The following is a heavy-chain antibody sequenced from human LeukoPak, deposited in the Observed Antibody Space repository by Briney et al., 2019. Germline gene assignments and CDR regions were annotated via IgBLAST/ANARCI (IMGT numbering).Heavy chain of an antibody. CDR1: GFAFSNYA. J-gene: IGHJ4*02. CDR3: ARSYPRRRVYDILTGYFDY. Sequence: PGGSLRLSCAASGFAFSNYAMHWVRQAPGKGLEWVAVISYDGSNKYYADSVKGRFTISRDNSKNTLYLQMNSLRAEDTAVYYCARSYPRRRVYDILTGYFDYWGQGTLITVSS. CDR2: ISYDGSNK. D-gene: IGHD3-9*01. V-gene: IGHV3-30-3*01.